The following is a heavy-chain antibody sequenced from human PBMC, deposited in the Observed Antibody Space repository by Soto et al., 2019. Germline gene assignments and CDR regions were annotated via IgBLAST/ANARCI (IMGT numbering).Heavy chain of an antibody. J-gene: IGHJ3*02. V-gene: IGHV4-31*03. CDR2: IYYSGST. D-gene: IGHD2-21*01. CDR1: GGSISSGGYY. Sequence: SETLSLTCTVSGGSISSGGYYWSWIRQHPGKGLEWIGHIYYSGSTYYNPSLKSRVTISVDTSKNQFSLKLSSVTAADTAVYYCARVVVVIARIFDAFGIWGQGTMVTVSS. CDR3: ARVVVVIARIFDAFGI.